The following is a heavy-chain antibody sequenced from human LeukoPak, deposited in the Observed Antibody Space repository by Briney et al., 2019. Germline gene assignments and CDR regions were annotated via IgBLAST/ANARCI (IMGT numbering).Heavy chain of an antibody. V-gene: IGHV7-4-1*02. Sequence: ASVTVSCKTSGYSFTSYAMNWVRQAPGQGLEFMGWINTGTGNPTYAQGFTGRFVFSLDTSVSTAYLQISTLKPEDTAVYYCASFGAHSFDYWGQGTLVTVSS. J-gene: IGHJ4*02. D-gene: IGHD3-10*01. CDR2: INTGTGNP. CDR3: ASFGAHSFDY. CDR1: GYSFTSYA.